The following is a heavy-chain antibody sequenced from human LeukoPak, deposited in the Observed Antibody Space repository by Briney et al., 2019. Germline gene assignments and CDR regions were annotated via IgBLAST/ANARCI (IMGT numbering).Heavy chain of an antibody. CDR3: ANSGSYYTWFDT. CDR1: GFTFSSYA. D-gene: IGHD1-26*01. J-gene: IGHJ5*02. V-gene: IGHV3-23*01. CDR2: IGSSGGST. Sequence: GGSLRLSCAASGFTFSSYAMSWVRQAPGKGLEWVSAIGSSGGSTYYADSVKGRFTISRDNSKNTLYLQMNSLRAEDTAVYYCANSGSYYTWFDTWGQGTLVSVSS.